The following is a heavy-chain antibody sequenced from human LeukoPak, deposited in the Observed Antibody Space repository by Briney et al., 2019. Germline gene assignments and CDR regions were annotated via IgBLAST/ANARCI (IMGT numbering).Heavy chain of an antibody. CDR2: ISYDGSNR. CDR3: AKDSGYYDSSGYYWGYFDY. V-gene: IGHV3-30*18. CDR1: GFTSSSYG. D-gene: IGHD3-22*01. Sequence: GGSLRLSCAASGFTSSSYGMHWVRQAPGKGLEWVAFISYDGSNRYYADSVKGRFTISRDNSKKTLSLQMNSLRAEDTAVYYCAKDSGYYDSSGYYWGYFDYWGQGTLVTVSS. J-gene: IGHJ4*02.